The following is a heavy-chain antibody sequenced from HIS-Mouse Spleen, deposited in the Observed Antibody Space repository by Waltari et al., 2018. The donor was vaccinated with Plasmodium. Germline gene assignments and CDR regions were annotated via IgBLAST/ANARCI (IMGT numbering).Heavy chain of an antibody. CDR3: AKGSGGEGVFGDY. Sequence: QVQLVESGGGVVQPGRSLSLSCAASGFTFSSYGMPWVRQAPGKGLEWVAVISYDGSNKYYADSVKGRFTISRDNSKNTLYLQMNSLRAEDTAVYYCAKGSGGEGVFGDYWGQGTLVTVSS. D-gene: IGHD3-10*01. CDR1: GFTFSSYG. V-gene: IGHV3-30*18. J-gene: IGHJ4*02. CDR2: ISYDGSNK.